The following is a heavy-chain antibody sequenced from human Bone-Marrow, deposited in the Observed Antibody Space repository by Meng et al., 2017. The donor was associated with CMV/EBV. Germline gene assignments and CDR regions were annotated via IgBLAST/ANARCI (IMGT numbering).Heavy chain of an antibody. D-gene: IGHD2-2*01. Sequence: GESLKISCAASGFTVSSNYMSWVRQAPGKGLEWVSVIYSGGSRYYADSVKGRFTISRDNSKNTLYLQMNSLRAEDTAVYYCARDYSTSWSYYYYGMDVWGQGTTVTGSS. J-gene: IGHJ6*01. CDR3: ARDYSTSWSYYYYGMDV. V-gene: IGHV3-53*01. CDR2: IYSGGSR. CDR1: GFTVSSNY.